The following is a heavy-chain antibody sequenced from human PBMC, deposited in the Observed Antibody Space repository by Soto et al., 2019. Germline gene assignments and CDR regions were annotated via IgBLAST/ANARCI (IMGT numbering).Heavy chain of an antibody. D-gene: IGHD3-10*01. CDR1: GFTFSSYS. CDR3: ASLNYYGSGSYYTPPGYGMDV. Sequence: PGGSLRLSCAASGFTFSSYSMNWVRQAPGKGLEWVSPISSSSSYIYYADSVKGRFTISRDNAKNSLYLQMNSLRAEDTAVYYCASLNYYGSGSYYTPPGYGMDVWGQGTTVTVSS. V-gene: IGHV3-21*01. CDR2: ISSSSSYI. J-gene: IGHJ6*02.